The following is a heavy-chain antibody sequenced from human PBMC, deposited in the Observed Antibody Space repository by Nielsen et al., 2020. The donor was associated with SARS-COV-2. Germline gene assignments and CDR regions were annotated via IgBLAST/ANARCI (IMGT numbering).Heavy chain of an antibody. V-gene: IGHV4-34*01. J-gene: IGHJ6*02. CDR3: ARGIYDFLSGSDVSLNGLDV. CDR2: INDSGTT. Sequence: SETLSLTCGVSGGAFSGYRWTWVRQSPGKGLEWLEEINDSGTTNYNPPLTGRVSISQDASKRQLSLKLSSVTVADTALYFCARGIYDFLSGSDVSLNGLDVWGQGTTVTVSS. D-gene: IGHD3-3*01. CDR1: GGAFSGYR.